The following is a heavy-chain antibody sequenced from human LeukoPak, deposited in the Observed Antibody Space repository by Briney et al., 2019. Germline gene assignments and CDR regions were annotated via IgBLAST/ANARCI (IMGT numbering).Heavy chain of an antibody. J-gene: IGHJ3*02. CDR3: ARDYDSSGYYGDAFGI. Sequence: SETLSLTCTVSGGSISSGDYYWSWIRQPPGKGLEWIGYIYYSGSTYYNPSLKSRVTISVDTSKNQFSLKLSSVTAADTAVYCCARDYDSSGYYGDAFGIWGQGTMVTVSS. V-gene: IGHV4-30-4*01. CDR1: GGSISSGDYY. D-gene: IGHD3-22*01. CDR2: IYYSGST.